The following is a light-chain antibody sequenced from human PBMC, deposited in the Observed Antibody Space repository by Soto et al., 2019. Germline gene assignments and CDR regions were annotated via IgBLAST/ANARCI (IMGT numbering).Light chain of an antibody. V-gene: IGKV3-15*01. CDR1: QSVSRN. CDR2: AAS. J-gene: IGKJ2*01. CDR3: QQFEKWPFT. Sequence: EIVMTQSPGTLSVSLGERVTLSCRASQSVSRNLAWYQQRPGQVPRLLFHAASTRATDVPGTFSGSGSGTEFTLTISSLQSEDFAVYYCQQFEKWPFTFGQGTKLEIK.